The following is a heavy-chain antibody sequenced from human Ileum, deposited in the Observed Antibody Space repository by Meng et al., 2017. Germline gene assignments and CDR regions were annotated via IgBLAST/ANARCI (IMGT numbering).Heavy chain of an antibody. J-gene: IGHJ4*02. CDR2: ISPYNGNT. V-gene: IGHV1-18*01. CDR3: ARGDSSNRGFDY. Sequence: GQLVQSGAEVKKPGGSVKVSCKASGYTFTSSGLSWVRQAPGQGLEWMGWISPYNGNTNYAQKVQGRLTVTTDTSTSTAYMELRSLRSADTAVYYCARGDSSNRGFDYWGQGTLVTVSS. D-gene: IGHD6-19*01. CDR1: GYTFTSSG.